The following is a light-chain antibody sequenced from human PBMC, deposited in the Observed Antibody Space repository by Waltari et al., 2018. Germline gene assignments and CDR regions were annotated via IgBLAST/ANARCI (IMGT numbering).Light chain of an antibody. CDR3: QQFYNPLFI. CDR2: WAS. V-gene: IGKV4-1*01. Sequence: DIVMTQSQDSLAVSLGERATINCKHSQSVSYNSDNKNFLAWYQQKPGQPPKLLIYWASTRASGVPDRFSGSGSGTEFTLTISSVQAEDVAIYYCQQFYNPLFIFGPGTKVDIK. CDR1: QSVSYNSDNKNF. J-gene: IGKJ3*01.